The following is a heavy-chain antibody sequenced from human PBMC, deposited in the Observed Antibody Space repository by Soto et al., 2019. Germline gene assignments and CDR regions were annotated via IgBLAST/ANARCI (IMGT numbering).Heavy chain of an antibody. CDR2: INPNSGGT. V-gene: IGHV1-2*04. J-gene: IGHJ4*02. Sequence: ASVKVSCKASGYTFTGYYMHWVRQAPGQGLEWMGWINPNSGGTNYAQKFQGWVTMTRDTSKNQFSLKLSSVTAADTAVYYCARLFLPTLDYWGQGTLVTVSS. D-gene: IGHD3-10*02. CDR1: GYTFTGYY. CDR3: ARLFLPTLDY.